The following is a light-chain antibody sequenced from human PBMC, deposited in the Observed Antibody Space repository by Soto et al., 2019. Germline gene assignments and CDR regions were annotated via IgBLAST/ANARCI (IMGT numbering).Light chain of an antibody. CDR3: QQSHSTRWT. V-gene: IGKV1-39*01. CDR1: QSISSY. CDR2: AAS. Sequence: DIQMTQSPSSLSASVGDRVTITCRASQSISSYLNWYQQKPGKAPKLLIYAASSLQSGVPSRFSGRGSGTDFTLTISSLQPEDFATYYCQQSHSTRWTFGQGTKVEIK. J-gene: IGKJ1*01.